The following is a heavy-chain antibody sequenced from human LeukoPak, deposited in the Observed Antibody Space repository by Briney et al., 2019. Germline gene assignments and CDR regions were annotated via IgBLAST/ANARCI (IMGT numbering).Heavy chain of an antibody. Sequence: GGSLRLSCAASGFTFSTYAMSWVRQAPGKGLEWVSSISGGGGSTYYADSVRGRFTISRDNSKNTLYLQMNSLRAEDTAVYYCAKDLDSGSWSPGLIDYWGQGTLVTVSS. CDR1: GFTFSTYA. CDR3: AKDLDSGSWSPGLIDY. CDR2: ISGGGGST. D-gene: IGHD6-13*01. V-gene: IGHV3-23*01. J-gene: IGHJ4*02.